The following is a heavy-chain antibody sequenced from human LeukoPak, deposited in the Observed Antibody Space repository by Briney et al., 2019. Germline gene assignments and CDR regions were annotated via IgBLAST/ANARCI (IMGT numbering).Heavy chain of an antibody. CDR3: AKTRDDLLVGHIDY. Sequence: SETLSLTCTVSGYSISSGYYWGWIRQSPGKGLEWIGSIYHTGSTYYNPSLESRLTISVDTSKNQFSLKLSSVTAADTAVYYCAKTRDDLLVGHIDYWGQGTLVTVSS. V-gene: IGHV4-38-2*02. D-gene: IGHD3/OR15-3a*01. CDR2: IYHTGST. J-gene: IGHJ4*02. CDR1: GYSISSGYY.